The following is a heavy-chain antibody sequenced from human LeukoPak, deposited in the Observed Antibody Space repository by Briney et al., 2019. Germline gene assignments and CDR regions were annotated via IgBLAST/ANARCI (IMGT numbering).Heavy chain of an antibody. V-gene: IGHV4-34*01. CDR2: INHSGST. Sequence: PSETLSLTCAVYGGSFSGYYWSWIRQPPGKGLEWIGEINHSGSTNYNPSLKSRVTISVDTSKNQSSLKLSSVTAADTAVYYCARPVISGYYYYMDVWGKGTTVTISS. J-gene: IGHJ6*03. CDR1: GGSFSGYY. D-gene: IGHD3-10*01. CDR3: ARPVISGYYYYMDV.